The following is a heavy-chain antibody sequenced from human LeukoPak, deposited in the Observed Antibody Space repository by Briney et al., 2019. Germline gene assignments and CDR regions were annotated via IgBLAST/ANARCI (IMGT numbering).Heavy chain of an antibody. Sequence: GGSLRLSCAASGFTFSSYGMHWVRQAPGKGLEWVAFIRYDGSNKYYADSVKGRFTISRDNSENTLYLQMNSLRAEDTAVYYCAKDPRPYCSSTSCYPYYFDYWGQGTLVTVSS. CDR2: IRYDGSNK. CDR3: AKDPRPYCSSTSCYPYYFDY. D-gene: IGHD2-2*01. V-gene: IGHV3-30*02. CDR1: GFTFSSYG. J-gene: IGHJ4*02.